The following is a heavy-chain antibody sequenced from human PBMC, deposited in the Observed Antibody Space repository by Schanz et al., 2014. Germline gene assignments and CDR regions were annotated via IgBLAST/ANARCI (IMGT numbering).Heavy chain of an antibody. CDR2: IGVDGTTT. V-gene: IGHV3-23*04. Sequence: EMQLVESGGGLVQPGGSLRLSCAASEFTFSTDAMSWVRQAPGKGLEWVSVIGVDGTTTYYADSVKGRFTISRDNSKNTLYLQMNSLRPEDTAVYYCAKYRGYYRVSGSYRELEYWGQGTLVTVSS. CDR3: AKYRGYYRVSGSYRELEY. D-gene: IGHD3-10*01. J-gene: IGHJ4*02. CDR1: EFTFSTDA.